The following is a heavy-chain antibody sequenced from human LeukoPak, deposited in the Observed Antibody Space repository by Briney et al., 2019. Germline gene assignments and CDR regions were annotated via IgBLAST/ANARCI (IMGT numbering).Heavy chain of an antibody. J-gene: IGHJ5*02. Sequence: GGSLRLTCVAYGFNFRDYSMNWVRQAPGKGLDWVSGISGTSSYMYYGDSVKGRFTVSRDNAKNSLYLQMESLRVEDTAVYYCARDLHYYGSGPWGQGTLVTVSS. CDR1: GFNFRDYS. D-gene: IGHD3-10*01. V-gene: IGHV3-21*01. CDR3: ARDLHYYGSGP. CDR2: ISGTSSYM.